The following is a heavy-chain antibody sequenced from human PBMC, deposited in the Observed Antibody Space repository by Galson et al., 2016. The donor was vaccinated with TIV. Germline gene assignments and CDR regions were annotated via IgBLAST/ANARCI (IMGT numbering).Heavy chain of an antibody. V-gene: IGHV1-69*06. CDR3: APDWNTAFDTYHYYYGMDG. CDR1: GGTFSSYV. J-gene: IGHJ6*02. CDR2: IIPLFRTT. Sequence: SVKVSCKASGGTFSSYVFNWVRLAPGQGLEWMGGIIPLFRTTNYAQKFQGRVTITADKSTNTADMELNSLNYGDTAVYYGAPDWNTAFDTYHYYYGMDGWGQGTTVIVSS. D-gene: IGHD5-18*01.